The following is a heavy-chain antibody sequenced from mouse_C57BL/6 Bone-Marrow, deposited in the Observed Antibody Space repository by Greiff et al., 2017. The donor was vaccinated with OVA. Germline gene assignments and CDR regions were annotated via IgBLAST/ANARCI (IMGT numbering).Heavy chain of an antibody. V-gene: IGHV1-26*01. CDR2: INPNNGGT. D-gene: IGHD1-2*01. CDR3: ARYAACAMDY. Sequence: EVQLQQSGPELVKPGASVKISCKASGYTFTDYYMNWVKQSHGKSLEWIGDINPNNGGTSYNQKFKGKATLTVDKSSSTAYMELRSLTSEDSAVYYCARYAACAMDYWGQGTSVTVSS. CDR1: GYTFTDYY. J-gene: IGHJ4*01.